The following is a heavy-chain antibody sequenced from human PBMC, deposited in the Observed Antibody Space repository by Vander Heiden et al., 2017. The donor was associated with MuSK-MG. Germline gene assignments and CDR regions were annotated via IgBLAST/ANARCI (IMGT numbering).Heavy chain of an antibody. CDR3: ARGRANDYGGNRYFDY. J-gene: IGHJ4*02. D-gene: IGHD4-17*01. V-gene: IGHV4-34*01. Sequence: QVQLQQWGAGLLKPSETLSLTCAVYGGSFSGYYWSWIRQPPGKKLEWIGEINHSGSTNYNPSLKSRVTISVDTSKNQCSLQLSSVTAADTAVYYCARGRANDYGGNRYFDYWGQGTLVTVSS. CDR2: INHSGST. CDR1: GGSFSGYY.